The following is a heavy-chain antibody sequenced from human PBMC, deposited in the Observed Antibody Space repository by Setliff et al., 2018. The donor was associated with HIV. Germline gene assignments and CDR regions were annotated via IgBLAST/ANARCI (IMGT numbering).Heavy chain of an antibody. Sequence: ASVKVSCKASGYTFSSYGFSWVRQAPGQGLEWMGWIGGNNGNRNYAQRLQGRVTMTTDTSTSTAYMELRSLRSDDTAVYYCAREGLLGIWGQGTMVTVSS. J-gene: IGHJ3*02. CDR3: AREGLLGI. CDR2: IGGNNGNR. CDR1: GYTFSSYG. V-gene: IGHV1-18*01. D-gene: IGHD3-16*01.